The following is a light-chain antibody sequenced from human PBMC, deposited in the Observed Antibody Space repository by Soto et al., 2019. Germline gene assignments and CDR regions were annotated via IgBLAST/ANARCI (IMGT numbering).Light chain of an antibody. J-gene: IGKJ4*01. V-gene: IGKV3-20*01. CDR2: TAS. CDR1: QSVANSF. Sequence: EIVLTQSPGTLSLSPGERATLSCRASQSVANSFIAWFQQKPGQPPRLLIYTASSRAPGIPDRFSGSGSGTDFTLTISRLEPEDFAVYYCHKYGPSPLTFGGGTKVEIK. CDR3: HKYGPSPLT.